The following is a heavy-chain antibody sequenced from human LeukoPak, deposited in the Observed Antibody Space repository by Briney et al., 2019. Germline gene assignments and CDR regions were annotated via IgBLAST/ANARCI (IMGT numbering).Heavy chain of an antibody. D-gene: IGHD4/OR15-4a*01. CDR2: ISGGGDRT. V-gene: IGHV3-23*01. CDR3: AKDQDYAVLTAKPAFDI. CDR1: GFTFSNYA. Sequence: GGSLRLSCAASGFTFSNYAMNWVRQAPGKGLEWVSVISGGGDRTLYADSVKGRFTISRDNPKNMVFLRMNSLRADDTAIYFCAKDQDYAVLTAKPAFDIWGLGAMVTVSS. J-gene: IGHJ3*02.